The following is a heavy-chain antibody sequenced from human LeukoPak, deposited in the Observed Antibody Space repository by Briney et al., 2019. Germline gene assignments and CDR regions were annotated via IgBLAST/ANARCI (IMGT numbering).Heavy chain of an antibody. J-gene: IGHJ4*02. Sequence: GASVKVSCKASGYTFSGYYMHWVRQAPGQGLEWMGWINPNSGGTNYAQKFQGRVTMTRDTSISTAYMELSRLRSDDTAVYYCARVRYRLAETYIDYWGQGTLATVSS. CDR1: GYTFSGYY. V-gene: IGHV1-2*02. D-gene: IGHD3-16*01. CDR2: INPNSGGT. CDR3: ARVRYRLAETYIDY.